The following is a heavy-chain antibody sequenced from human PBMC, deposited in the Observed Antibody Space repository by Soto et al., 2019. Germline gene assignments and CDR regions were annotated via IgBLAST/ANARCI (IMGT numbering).Heavy chain of an antibody. V-gene: IGHV2-5*01. CDR2: IYWNDDK. CDR3: ARTGYSSSWYRYYYYGMDV. J-gene: IGHJ6*02. CDR1: GFSLSTSGVG. D-gene: IGHD6-13*01. Sequence: QITLKESGPTLVKPTQTLTLTCTFSGFSLSTSGVGVGWIRQPPGKALEWLALIYWNDDKRYSPSLKSRLTNTKDTSKNQVVLTMTNMDPVDTATNYCARTGYSSSWYRYYYYGMDVWGQGTTVTVSS.